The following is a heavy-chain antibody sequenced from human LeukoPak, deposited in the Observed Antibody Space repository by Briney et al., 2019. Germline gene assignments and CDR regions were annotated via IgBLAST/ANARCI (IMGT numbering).Heavy chain of an antibody. J-gene: IGHJ6*02. V-gene: IGHV4-59*01. D-gene: IGHD2-21*02. CDR2: IFYSGIT. Sequence: PSETLSLTCTVSGGSISSYYWSWIRQPPGKGLECIGYIFYSGITTYNPSLKSRVTISVDTSKNQFSLKLSSVTAADTAVYYCARECGGDCYSHNYYYYYGMDVWGQGTTVTVSS. CDR3: ARECGGDCYSHNYYYYYGMDV. CDR1: GGSISSYY.